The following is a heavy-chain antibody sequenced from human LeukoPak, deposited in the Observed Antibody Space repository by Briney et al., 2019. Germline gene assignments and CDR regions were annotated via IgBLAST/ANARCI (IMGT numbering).Heavy chain of an antibody. CDR2: ISSDGEST. CDR1: GFTFSTYW. V-gene: IGHV3-74*01. CDR3: TREGVRVLWSGYLDV. J-gene: IGHJ6*04. Sequence: GGSLRLSCEASGFTFSTYWIHWVRQAPGKGLLCVSRISSDGESTSYGDSVKGRFTISRDNAKNTVYLQMSSLRAEDTAVYYCTREGVRVLWSGYLDVWGKGATVTVSS. D-gene: IGHD3/OR15-3a*01.